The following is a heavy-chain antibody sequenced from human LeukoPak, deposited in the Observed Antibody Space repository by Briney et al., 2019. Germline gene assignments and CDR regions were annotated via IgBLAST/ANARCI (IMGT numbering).Heavy chain of an antibody. CDR2: ISSSRTTK. CDR3: ARLKWELRAFDY. V-gene: IGHV3-48*03. D-gene: IGHD1-26*01. CDR1: GFTFSSYE. J-gene: IGHJ4*02. Sequence: GGSLRLSCAASGFTFSSYEMNWVRQAPGKGLEWISYISSSRTTKYYADSVKGRFTISRDNSKNTLYLQMNSLRAEDTAVYYCARLKWELRAFDYWGQGTLVTVSS.